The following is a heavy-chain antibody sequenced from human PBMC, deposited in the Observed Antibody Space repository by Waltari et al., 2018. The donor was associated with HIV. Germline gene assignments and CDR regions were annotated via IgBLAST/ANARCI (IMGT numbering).Heavy chain of an antibody. Sequence: EVQLVQSGGGSIQPGGSLRLSCPASGFTVSSNYMSWVRQAPGQGLEWVSVIYSGGSTFYADSVQGRFTISRDNAKNTLFLQLNSLRAEDTAVYYCARDRGDSFFPYWGQGTLVTVSS. CDR3: ARDRGDSFFPY. CDR2: IYSGGST. D-gene: IGHD5-18*01. J-gene: IGHJ4*02. V-gene: IGHV3-53*01. CDR1: GFTVSSNY.